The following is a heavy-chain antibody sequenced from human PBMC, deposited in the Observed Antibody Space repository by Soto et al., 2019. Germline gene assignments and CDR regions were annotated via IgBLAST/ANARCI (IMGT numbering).Heavy chain of an antibody. D-gene: IGHD3-22*01. J-gene: IGHJ4*02. CDR2: IYYSWST. CDR3: LRIRLTFIPTGDY. Sequence: PSETLSLTCTVSGGSISSSSYYWGWIRQPPGKGLEWIGSIYYSWSTYYNPSLKSRVTISVDTSKNQFSLKLSSVTAADTAVYYWLRIRLTFIPTGDYCGQGNLVPVSS. CDR1: GGSISSSSYY. V-gene: IGHV4-39*01.